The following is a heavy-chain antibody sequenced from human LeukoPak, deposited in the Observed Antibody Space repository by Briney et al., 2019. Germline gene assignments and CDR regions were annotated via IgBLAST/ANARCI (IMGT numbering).Heavy chain of an antibody. CDR3: AREPYYYGSGSRFDY. D-gene: IGHD3-10*01. CDR1: GFTFSSYE. Sequence: GGSLRLSCAASGFTFSSYEMNWVRQAPGKGLEWVSYISSSGSTIYYADSVKGRFTISRDNAKNSLYLQMNSLRAEDTAVYYCAREPYYYGSGSRFDYWGQGTLVTVSS. J-gene: IGHJ4*02. V-gene: IGHV3-48*03. CDR2: ISSSGSTI.